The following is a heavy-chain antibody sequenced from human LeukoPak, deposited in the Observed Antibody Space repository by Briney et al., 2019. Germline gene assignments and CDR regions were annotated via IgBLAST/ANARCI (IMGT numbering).Heavy chain of an antibody. J-gene: IGHJ5*02. CDR3: AKESGRDYDYVWGSYRSNWFDP. D-gene: IGHD3-16*02. Sequence: PGWSLRLSCAASGFTFSSYGMHWVRQAPGKGLEWVAVISYDGSNKYYADSVKGRFTISRDNSKNTLYLQMNSLRAEDTAVYYCAKESGRDYDYVWGSYRSNWFDPWGQGTLVTVSS. CDR2: ISYDGSNK. CDR1: GFTFSSYG. V-gene: IGHV3-30*18.